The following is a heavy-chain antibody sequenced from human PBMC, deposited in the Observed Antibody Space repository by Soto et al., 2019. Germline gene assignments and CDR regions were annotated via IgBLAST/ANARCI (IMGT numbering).Heavy chain of an antibody. V-gene: IGHV3-33*01. J-gene: IGHJ4*02. D-gene: IGHD3-3*01. Sequence: GGSLRLSCAASGFTFSSYGMHWVRQAPGKGLEWVAVIWYDGSNKYYADSVKGRFTISRDNSKNTLYLQMNSLRAEDTAVYYCARGPINARNEWFLPYYFDYWGQGTLVTVSS. CDR1: GFTFSSYG. CDR2: IWYDGSNK. CDR3: ARGPINARNEWFLPYYFDY.